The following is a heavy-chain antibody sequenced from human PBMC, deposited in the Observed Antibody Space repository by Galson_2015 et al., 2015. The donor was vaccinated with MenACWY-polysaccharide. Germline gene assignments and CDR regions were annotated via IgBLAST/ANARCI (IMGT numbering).Heavy chain of an antibody. D-gene: IGHD2-21*02. CDR3: AKEVRIVVVTANFDY. CDR2: ISGSAIGT. CDR1: GFTFSSYA. V-gene: IGHV3-23*01. Sequence: SLRLSCAASGFTFSSYAMSWVRQAPGKGLEWVSAISGSAIGTHYADSVKGRFTISRDNSKNTLYLQMNSLRAEDTAIYYCAKEVRIVVVTANFDYWDQGTLVTVSS. J-gene: IGHJ4*02.